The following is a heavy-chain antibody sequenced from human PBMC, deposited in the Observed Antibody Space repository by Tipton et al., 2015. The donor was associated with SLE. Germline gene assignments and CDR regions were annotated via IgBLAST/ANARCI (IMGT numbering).Heavy chain of an antibody. CDR3: AHVDTSMAFDY. D-gene: IGHD5-18*01. CDR2: IYYSGST. CDR1: GGSISSHY. V-gene: IGHV4-59*08. J-gene: IGHJ4*02. Sequence: TLSLTCTVSGGSISSHYWSWIRQPPGKGLEWIGYIYYSGSTNYNPSLKSRVTISVDTSKNQFSLKLNSVTAADTAVYYCAHVDTSMAFDYWGQGTLVTVSS.